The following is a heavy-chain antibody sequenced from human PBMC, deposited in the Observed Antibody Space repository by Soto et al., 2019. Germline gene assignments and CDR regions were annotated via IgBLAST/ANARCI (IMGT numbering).Heavy chain of an antibody. CDR2: ISSSSSYI. D-gene: IGHD3-3*01. Sequence: EVQLEESGGGLVKPGGSLRLSCAASGFTFSSYSMNWVRQAPGKGLEWVSSISSSSSYIYYADSVKGRFTISRDNAKNSLYLQMNSLRAEDTAVYYCARGLRFLEWLLGFDYWGQGTLVTVSS. J-gene: IGHJ4*02. CDR3: ARGLRFLEWLLGFDY. V-gene: IGHV3-21*01. CDR1: GFTFSSYS.